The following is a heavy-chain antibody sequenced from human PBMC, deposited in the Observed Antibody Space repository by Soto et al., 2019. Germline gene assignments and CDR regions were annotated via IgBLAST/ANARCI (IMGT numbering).Heavy chain of an antibody. CDR2: VYYSGTT. J-gene: IGHJ4*02. D-gene: IGHD6-13*01. Sequence: SETLSLTCTVSGGSISSYYWTWIRQPPGKGLEWVGYVYYSGTTYYNPSLQSRVTISVDTSKSQFSLKVKSVTAADTAIYYCARAGSTWRYFFDYWGQGSLVTVSS. CDR1: GGSISSYY. V-gene: IGHV4-59*01. CDR3: ARAGSTWRYFFDY.